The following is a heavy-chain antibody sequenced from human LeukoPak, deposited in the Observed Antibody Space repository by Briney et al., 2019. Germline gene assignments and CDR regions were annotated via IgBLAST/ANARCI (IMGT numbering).Heavy chain of an antibody. CDR1: GYTFTSYD. D-gene: IGHD2-8*01. Sequence: ASVKVSCKASGYTFTSYDINWVRQATGQGLEWMGWMNPNSGNTGYAQKFQGRVTMTRNTSISTAYMELSSLRSEDTAVYYCARLSLTNGVCYISHPNTPNDYWGQGTLVTVSS. CDR2: MNPNSGNT. J-gene: IGHJ4*02. V-gene: IGHV1-8*01. CDR3: ARLSLTNGVCYISHPNTPNDY.